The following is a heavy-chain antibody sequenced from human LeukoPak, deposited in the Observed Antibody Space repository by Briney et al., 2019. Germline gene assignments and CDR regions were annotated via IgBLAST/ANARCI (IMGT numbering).Heavy chain of an antibody. CDR1: GFTFSSYA. CDR3: ARGDVRDF. Sequence: PGGSLRLSCAASGFTFSSYAMSWVRQAPGKGLEWVSAISGSGGSTYYADSVKGRFTISRDNAEHSLYLQMNSLRAEDTAVYYCARGDVRDFWGQGTLVTVSS. CDR2: ISGSGGST. J-gene: IGHJ4*02. D-gene: IGHD2-21*01. V-gene: IGHV3-23*01.